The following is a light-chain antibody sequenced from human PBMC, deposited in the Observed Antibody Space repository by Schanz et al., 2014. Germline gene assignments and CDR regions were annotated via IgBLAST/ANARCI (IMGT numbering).Light chain of an antibody. J-gene: IGLJ3*02. CDR3: SSYAGSNPDNWV. CDR1: SSDVGGYNY. V-gene: IGLV2-8*01. CDR2: DVS. Sequence: QSALTQPASVSGSPGQSITISCTGTSSDVGGYNYVSWYQQHPGKAPKLMIYDVSDRPSGVPDRFSGSKSGNTASLTVSGLQAEDEADYYCSSYAGSNPDNWVFGGGTKLTVL.